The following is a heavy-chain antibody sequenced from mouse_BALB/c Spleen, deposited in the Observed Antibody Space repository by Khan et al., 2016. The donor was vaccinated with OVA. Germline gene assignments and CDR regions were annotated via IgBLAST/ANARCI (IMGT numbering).Heavy chain of an antibody. CDR2: ISTGGSYT. CDR1: GFTFSTFG. D-gene: IGHD1-1*01. Sequence: EVQGVESGGDLVKPGGSLKLSCAASGFTFSTFGMSWVRQTPDKRLEWVATISTGGSYTYYPDIVKGRFIISRDNAKNTLDLQMSSLKSEDTAMYYCTRLAYYYDSGGFAYWGQGTLVTVSA. CDR3: TRLAYYYDSGGFAY. V-gene: IGHV5-6*01. J-gene: IGHJ3*01.